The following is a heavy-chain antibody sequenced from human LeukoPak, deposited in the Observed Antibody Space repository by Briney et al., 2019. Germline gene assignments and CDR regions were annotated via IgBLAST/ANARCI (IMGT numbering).Heavy chain of an antibody. CDR3: AREIVSSGCLDY. CDR2: ISTSSYI. V-gene: IGHV3-21*06. D-gene: IGHD6-19*01. J-gene: IGHJ4*02. CDR1: GFTFSSYS. Sequence: GGSLRLSCAASGFTFSSYSMNWVRQAPGKGLEWVSSISTSSYIYYADSVKGRFTISRDNAKNSLYLQVTGLRVEDTALYYCAREIVSSGCLDYWGQGSLVTVSS.